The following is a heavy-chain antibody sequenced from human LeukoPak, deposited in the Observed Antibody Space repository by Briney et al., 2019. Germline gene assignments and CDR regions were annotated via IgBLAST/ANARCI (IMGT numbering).Heavy chain of an antibody. Sequence: PSQTLSLTCTVSGGSISSGSCYWSWIRQPAGKGLEWIGRIYTSGSTNYNPSLKSRVTISVDTSKNQFSLKLSSVTAADTAVYYCARDYYYYYMDVWGKGTTVTVSS. V-gene: IGHV4-61*02. CDR1: GGSISSGSCY. J-gene: IGHJ6*03. CDR2: IYTSGST. CDR3: ARDYYYYYMDV.